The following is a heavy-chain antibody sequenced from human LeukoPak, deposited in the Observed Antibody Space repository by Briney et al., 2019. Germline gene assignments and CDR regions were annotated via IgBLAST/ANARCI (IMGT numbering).Heavy chain of an antibody. V-gene: IGHV3-33*01. CDR2: TWYDGSNN. CDR3: ARDPESSFDY. Sequence: GGSLRLSCAASGFTFSSHGFHWVRQAPGKGLEWVAVTWYDGSNNYYANSVKGRFTISRDNSKNTLYLQMNNLRAEDTAVYYCARDPESSFDYWGQGTLVTVSS. D-gene: IGHD1-14*01. J-gene: IGHJ4*02. CDR1: GFTFSSHG.